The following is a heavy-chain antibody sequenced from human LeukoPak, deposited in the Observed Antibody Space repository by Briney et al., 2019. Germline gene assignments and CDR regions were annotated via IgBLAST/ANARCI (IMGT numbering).Heavy chain of an antibody. Sequence: GGSLRLSCAASGFTFSSYGMHWVRQAPGKGLEWVAVISYDGSNKYYADSVKGRFTISRDNSKNTLYLQMNSLRAEDTAVYYCAKSPPREWLPNWFDPWGQGTLVTVSS. V-gene: IGHV3-30*18. J-gene: IGHJ5*02. CDR1: GFTFSSYG. D-gene: IGHD5-12*01. CDR3: AKSPPREWLPNWFDP. CDR2: ISYDGSNK.